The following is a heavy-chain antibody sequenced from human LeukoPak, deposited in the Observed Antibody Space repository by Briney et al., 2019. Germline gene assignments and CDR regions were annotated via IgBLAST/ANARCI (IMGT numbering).Heavy chain of an antibody. CDR1: GFTFSSYS. J-gene: IGHJ4*02. V-gene: IGHV3-21*01. CDR3: ARDSFPTYYYDSSGYQGYFDY. D-gene: IGHD3-22*01. CDR2: ISSSSSYI. Sequence: PGGSLRLSCAASGFTFSSYSMNWVRQAPGKGLEWVSSISSSSSYIYYADSVKGRFTNSRDNAKNSLYLQMNSLRAEDTAVYYCARDSFPTYYYDSSGYQGYFDYWGQGTLVTVSS.